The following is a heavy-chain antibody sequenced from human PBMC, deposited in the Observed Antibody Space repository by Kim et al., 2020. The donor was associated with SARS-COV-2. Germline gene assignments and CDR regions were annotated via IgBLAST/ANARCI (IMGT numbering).Heavy chain of an antibody. CDR1: GFTFSDYY. V-gene: IGHV3-11*04. CDR3: ARDHYYGSGSYLDAFDI. D-gene: IGHD3-10*01. Sequence: GGSLRLSCAASGFTFSDYYMSWIRQAPGKGLEWVSYISSSGSTIYYADCVKGRFTITRDNAKNSLHLQMNSLRAEDTAVYYCARDHYYGSGSYLDAFDIWGQGTMVTVSS. CDR2: ISSSGSTI. J-gene: IGHJ3*02.